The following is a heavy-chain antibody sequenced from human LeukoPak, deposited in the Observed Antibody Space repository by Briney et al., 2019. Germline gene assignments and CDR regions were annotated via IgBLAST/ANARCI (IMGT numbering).Heavy chain of an antibody. D-gene: IGHD6-25*01. J-gene: IGHJ4*02. V-gene: IGHV4-34*01. Sequence: SETLSLTCAVYGGSFSGYYWSWIRQPPGKGLEWIGEINHSGSTHYNPSLKSRVTISVDTSKNQFSLKLSSVTAADTAVYYCASGLAANYWGQGTLVTVSS. CDR3: ASGLAANY. CDR1: GGSFSGYY. CDR2: INHSGST.